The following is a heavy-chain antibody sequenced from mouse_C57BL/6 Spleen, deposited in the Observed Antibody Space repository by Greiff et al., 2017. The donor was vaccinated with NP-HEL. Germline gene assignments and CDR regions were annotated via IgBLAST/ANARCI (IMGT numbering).Heavy chain of an antibody. J-gene: IGHJ3*01. V-gene: IGHV1-26*01. CDR2: INPNNGGT. CDR1: GYTFTDYY. Sequence: VQLQQSGPELVKPGASVKISCKASGYTFTDYYMNWVKQSHGKSLEWIGDINPNNGGTSYNQKFKGKATLTVDKSSSTAYMELRSLTSEDSAVYYCARYDSTGTWFAYWGQGTLVTVSA. CDR3: ARYDSTGTWFAY. D-gene: IGHD4-1*02.